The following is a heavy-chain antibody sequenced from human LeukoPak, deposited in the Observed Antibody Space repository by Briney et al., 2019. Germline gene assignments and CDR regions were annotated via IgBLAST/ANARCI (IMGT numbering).Heavy chain of an antibody. Sequence: GGSLRLSCAASGFTFSSYGMHWVRQAPGKGLEWVAVIWYDGSNKYYADSVKGRFTISRDNSKNTLYLQMNSLRAEDTAVYYCARERYSSREYYSDYWGQGTLVTVSS. J-gene: IGHJ4*02. CDR2: IWYDGSNK. CDR1: GFTFSSYG. CDR3: ARERYSSREYYSDY. V-gene: IGHV3-33*01. D-gene: IGHD6-13*01.